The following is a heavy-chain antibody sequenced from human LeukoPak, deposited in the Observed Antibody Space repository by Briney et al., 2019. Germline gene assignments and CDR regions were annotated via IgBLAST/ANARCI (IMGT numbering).Heavy chain of an antibody. CDR1: GFTFSSYG. V-gene: IGHV3-30*03. CDR3: ARGIAALGTNYYYYYMDV. Sequence: PSGGSLRLSCAASGFTFSSYGMHWVRQAPGKGLEWVAFISFDGSNKYYADSVKGRFTISRDNSKTTLYLQMNSLRAEDTAVYYCARGIAALGTNYYYYYMDVWGKGTTVTVSS. J-gene: IGHJ6*03. D-gene: IGHD6-6*01. CDR2: ISFDGSNK.